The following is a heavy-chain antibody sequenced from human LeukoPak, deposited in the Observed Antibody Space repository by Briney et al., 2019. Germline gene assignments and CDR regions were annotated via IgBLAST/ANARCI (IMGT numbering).Heavy chain of an antibody. V-gene: IGHV1-69*13. CDR1: GGTFSSYA. CDR3: ARNGYCSGGSCLQGGDPHWFDP. D-gene: IGHD2-15*01. Sequence: ASVKVSCKASGGTFSSYAISWVRQAPGQGLEWMGGIIPIFGTANYAQKFQGRVTITADESTSTAYMELSSLRSEDTAVYYCARNGYCSGGSCLQGGDPHWFDPWGQGTLVTVSS. J-gene: IGHJ5*02. CDR2: IIPIFGTA.